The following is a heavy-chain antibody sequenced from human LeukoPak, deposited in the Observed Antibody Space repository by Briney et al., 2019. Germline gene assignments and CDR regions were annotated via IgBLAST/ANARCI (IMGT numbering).Heavy chain of an antibody. D-gene: IGHD3-10*01. J-gene: IGHJ3*02. CDR3: ARDGMGGIKAFDM. Sequence: GGSLRLSCAASGFTFSRFWMSWARQAPGKGLEWVGNTKHDGSQKYYVDSAKGRFTISRDNAKNSVYLQMNSLPAEDTAVYYCARDGMGGIKAFDMWGQGTMVTVSS. CDR2: TKHDGSQK. V-gene: IGHV3-7*05. CDR1: GFTFSRFW.